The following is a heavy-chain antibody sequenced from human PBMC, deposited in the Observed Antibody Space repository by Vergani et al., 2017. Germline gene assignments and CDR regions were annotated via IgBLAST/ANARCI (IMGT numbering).Heavy chain of an antibody. D-gene: IGHD6-19*01. CDR2: ISYDGSNK. CDR1: GFTFSSYG. Sequence: QVQLVESGGGVVQPGRSLRLPCAASGFTFSSYGMHWVRQAPGKGLEWVAVISYDGSNKHYADSVKGRFTISRDNSKNTLYLQMNSLRAEDTAVYYCAKEGGSGWYSVDYWGQGTLVTVSS. V-gene: IGHV3-30*18. J-gene: IGHJ4*02. CDR3: AKEGGSGWYSVDY.